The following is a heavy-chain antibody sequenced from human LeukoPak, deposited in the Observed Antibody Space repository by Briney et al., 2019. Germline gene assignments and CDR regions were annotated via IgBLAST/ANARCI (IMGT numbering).Heavy chain of an antibody. CDR2: INWNGGST. CDR3: AGDSGAHDAFDI. CDR1: GFTFDDYG. Sequence: PGGSLRLSCAASGFTFDDYGMSWVRQAPGKGLEWVSGINWNGGSTGYADSVKGRFTISRDNAKNSLYLQMNSLRAEDTALSYCAGDSGAHDAFDIWGQGTMVTVSS. D-gene: IGHD3-10*01. J-gene: IGHJ3*02. V-gene: IGHV3-20*04.